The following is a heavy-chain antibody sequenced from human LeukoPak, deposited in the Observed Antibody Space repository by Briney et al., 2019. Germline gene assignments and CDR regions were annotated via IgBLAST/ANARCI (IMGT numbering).Heavy chain of an antibody. CDR2: IIPILGIA. CDR3: ARDQMATIARPPDPFDY. J-gene: IGHJ4*02. Sequence: SVKVSCKASGGTFSSHAISWVRQAPGQGLEWMGRIIPILGIANYAQKFQGRVTITADKSTSTAYMELSSLRSEDTAVYYCARDQMATIARPPDPFDYWGQGTLVTVSS. V-gene: IGHV1-69*04. D-gene: IGHD5-24*01. CDR1: GGTFSSHA.